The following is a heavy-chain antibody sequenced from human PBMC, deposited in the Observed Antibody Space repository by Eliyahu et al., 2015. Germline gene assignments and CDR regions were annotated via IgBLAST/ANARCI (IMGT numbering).Heavy chain of an antibody. CDR2: VHHFRRA. J-gene: IGHJ4*02. D-gene: IGHD6-6*01. V-gene: IGHV4-31*03. Sequence: QVQLQESGPGLVKPSQTLSLTCTVSGGSISSGGYYWSWIRQHPGKGRPGMGWVHHFRRAHHHPSLKSRVTISVDTSKNQFSLKLSSVTAADTAVYYCARDAHYSSSEGAGYFDYWGQGTLVTVSS. CDR3: ARDAHYSSSEGAGYFDY. CDR1: GGSISSGGYY.